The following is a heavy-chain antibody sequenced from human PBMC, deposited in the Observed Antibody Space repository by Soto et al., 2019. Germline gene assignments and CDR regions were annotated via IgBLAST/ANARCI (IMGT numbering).Heavy chain of an antibody. V-gene: IGHV1-2*02. Sequence: QVQLVQSGAEVKKPGASVKVSCKASGYTFTGYYMHWVRQAPGQGLEWMGWINPNSGGTNYAQKFQGRVTMTRDTSISTAYMELRRLRSDDTAVYYCARVTIAVAGTYYYYYGMDVWGQGTTVTVSS. CDR3: ARVTIAVAGTYYYYYGMDV. D-gene: IGHD6-19*01. CDR2: INPNSGGT. CDR1: GYTFTGYY. J-gene: IGHJ6*02.